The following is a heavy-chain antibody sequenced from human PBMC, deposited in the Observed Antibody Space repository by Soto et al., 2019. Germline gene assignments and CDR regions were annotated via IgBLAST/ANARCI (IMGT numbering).Heavy chain of an antibody. CDR1: GYTFTSYY. Sequence: QVQLVQSGAEVKKPGASVKVSCKASGYTFTSYYMHWVRQAPGQGLEWMGIINPSGGSTSYAQKFQGRVTMTRDTSTSTVYVELSGLRSEDTAVYYCARDRSSSSLSDWFDPWGQGTLVTVSS. J-gene: IGHJ5*02. V-gene: IGHV1-46*01. CDR2: INPSGGST. CDR3: ARDRSSSSLSDWFDP. D-gene: IGHD6-6*01.